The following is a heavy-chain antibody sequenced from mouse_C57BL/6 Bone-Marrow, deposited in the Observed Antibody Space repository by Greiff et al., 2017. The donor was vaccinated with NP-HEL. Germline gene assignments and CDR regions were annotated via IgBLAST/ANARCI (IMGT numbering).Heavy chain of an antibody. CDR3: ARGSYGSSSPYYYAMDY. CDR1: GYSFTGYY. J-gene: IGHJ4*01. V-gene: IGHV1-42*01. CDR2: INPSTGGT. D-gene: IGHD1-1*01. Sequence: VQLKQSGPELVKPGASVKISCKASGYSFTGYYMNWVKQSPEKSLEWIGEINPSTGGTTYNQKFKAKATLTVDKSSSTAYMQLKSLTSEDSAVYYCARGSYGSSSPYYYAMDYWGQGTSVTVSS.